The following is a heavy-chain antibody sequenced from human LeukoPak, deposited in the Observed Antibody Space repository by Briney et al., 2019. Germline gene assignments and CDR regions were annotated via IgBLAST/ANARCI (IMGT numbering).Heavy chain of an antibody. D-gene: IGHD3-22*01. CDR2: ISLSGHT. CDR3: ARDYSAGRGYYDY. J-gene: IGHJ4*02. V-gene: IGHV4-4*02. CDR1: GGSITTTNY. Sequence: ASETLSLTCGVSGGSITTTNYWSWVRQPPGQGLEWIGEISLSGHTNYNPSLRSRVTMSLDESKNHLSLILASVTAADTAVYYCARDYSAGRGYYDYWGQGTLVTVSS.